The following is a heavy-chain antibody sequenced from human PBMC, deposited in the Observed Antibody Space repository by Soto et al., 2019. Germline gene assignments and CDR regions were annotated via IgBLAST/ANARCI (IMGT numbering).Heavy chain of an antibody. D-gene: IGHD6-6*01. CDR1: GDTFSSYA. Sequence: GXSVKVCCTASGDTFSSYASRLVRQAPGQGLEWMGGIIPIFGTANYAQKFQGSVTITADESTSTAYMELSSLRSEDTAVYYCARGRERYSSPSPFDDWGQGTLVTVSS. CDR2: IIPIFGTA. V-gene: IGHV1-69*13. J-gene: IGHJ4*02. CDR3: ARGRERYSSPSPFDD.